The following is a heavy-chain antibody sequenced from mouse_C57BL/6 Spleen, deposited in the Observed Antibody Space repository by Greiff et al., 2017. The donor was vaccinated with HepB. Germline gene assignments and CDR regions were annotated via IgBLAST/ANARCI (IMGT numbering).Heavy chain of an antibody. CDR3: ARWDGSGYDYAMDY. CDR1: GYSFTDYN. Sequence: EVKLVESGPELVKPGASVKISCKASGYSFTDYNMNWVKQSNGKSLEWIGVINPNYGTTSYNQKFKGKATLTVDQSSSTAYMQLNSLTSEDSAVYYCARWDGSGYDYAMDYWGQGTSVTVSS. J-gene: IGHJ4*01. D-gene: IGHD3-2*02. CDR2: INPNYGTT. V-gene: IGHV1-39*01.